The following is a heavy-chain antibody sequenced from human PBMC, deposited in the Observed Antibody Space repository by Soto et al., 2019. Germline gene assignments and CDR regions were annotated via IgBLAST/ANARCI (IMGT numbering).Heavy chain of an antibody. D-gene: IGHD4-17*01. J-gene: IGHJ2*01. CDR2: FYYTGTT. CDR3: ATADYLRHIDL. V-gene: IGHV4-59*01. CDR1: GGFLSGYY. Sequence: QVQLQESGPGLVKPSETLPLTCTVSGGFLSGYYWNWIRQAPGKGLEWIGYFYYTGTTKYNPTLNSRVTISVDTSKSQFFLNLTSVTAADTAVYYCATADYLRHIDLWGPGTLVAVSS.